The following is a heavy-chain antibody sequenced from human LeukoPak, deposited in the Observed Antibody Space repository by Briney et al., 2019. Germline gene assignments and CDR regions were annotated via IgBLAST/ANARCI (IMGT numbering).Heavy chain of an antibody. J-gene: IGHJ4*02. CDR1: GFTFSSYG. CDR3: ARDPVEGFYNTSDY. Sequence: SLRLSCAASGFTFSSYGMHWVRQAPGKGLEWVAVIWYDGSNKYYADSVKGRFTISRDNSKNTLYLQMNSLRAEDTAVYYCARDPVEGFYNTSDYWGQGTLVTVSS. D-gene: IGHD3-9*01. CDR2: IWYDGSNK. V-gene: IGHV3-33*01.